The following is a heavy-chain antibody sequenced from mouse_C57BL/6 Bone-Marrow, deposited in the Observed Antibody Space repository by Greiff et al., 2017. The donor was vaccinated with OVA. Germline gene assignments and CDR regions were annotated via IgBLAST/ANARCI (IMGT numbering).Heavy chain of an antibody. Sequence: SGAELVRPRASVTLSCKASGYTFTDYEMHWVKQTPVHGLEWIGAIDPETGGTAYNQKFKGKAILTADKSSSTAYMELRSLTSEDSAVYYCTRGGGYFDYWGQGTTLTVSS. CDR3: TRGGGYFDY. V-gene: IGHV1-15*01. CDR2: IDPETGGT. J-gene: IGHJ2*01. CDR1: GYTFTDYE.